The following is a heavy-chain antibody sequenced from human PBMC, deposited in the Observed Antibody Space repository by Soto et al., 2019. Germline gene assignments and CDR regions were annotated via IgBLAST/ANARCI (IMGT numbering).Heavy chain of an antibody. D-gene: IGHD3-10*01. Sequence: EVQLVESGGGLVQPGGSLRLSCAASGFTFSDHYMDWVRQAPGKGLEWVGRTRNKANSYTTEYAASVKGRFTISRDDSKSSLYLQMNCLKSEDTAVYYCARAPPGDGSGSYYILDSWGQGTLVTVSS. CDR3: ARAPPGDGSGSYYILDS. CDR1: GFTFSDHY. V-gene: IGHV3-72*01. J-gene: IGHJ4*02. CDR2: TRNKANSYTT.